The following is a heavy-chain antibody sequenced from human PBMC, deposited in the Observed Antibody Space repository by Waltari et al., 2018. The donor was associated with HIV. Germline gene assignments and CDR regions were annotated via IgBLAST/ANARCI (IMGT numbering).Heavy chain of an antibody. D-gene: IGHD6-19*01. V-gene: IGHV5-51*01. Sequence: EVQLVQSGAEVNKPGESLKTSCKGSGYSFTSYWIGWLRQVPGKRLEWMGIIYPGYSDTRYSPSFQGQVTISADKSISTAYLQWSSLKASDTAMYYCARRLRSSGWYDAFDIWGQGTMVTVSS. CDR1: GYSFTSYW. CDR3: ARRLRSSGWYDAFDI. CDR2: IYPGYSDT. J-gene: IGHJ3*02.